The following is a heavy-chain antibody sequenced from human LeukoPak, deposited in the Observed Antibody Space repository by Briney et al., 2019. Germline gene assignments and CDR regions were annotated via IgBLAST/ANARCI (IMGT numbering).Heavy chain of an antibody. D-gene: IGHD3-22*01. J-gene: IGHJ4*02. CDR2: ISSNGGTT. CDR3: ARADYDTSGYYADY. CDR1: GFTFSTYA. Sequence: GGSLRLSCAASGFTFSTYAMHWVRQAPGKGLEYVPAISSNGGTTYYANSVKGRFTISRDNSKNTLYLQMGSLRAEDMAVYYCARADYDTSGYYADYWGQGTLVTVSS. V-gene: IGHV3-64*01.